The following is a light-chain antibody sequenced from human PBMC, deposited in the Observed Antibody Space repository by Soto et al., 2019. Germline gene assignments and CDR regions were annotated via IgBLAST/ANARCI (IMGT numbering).Light chain of an antibody. CDR2: DTS. V-gene: IGKV3-15*01. CDR3: QQYCNGPPNR. CDR1: QSVSIH. Sequence: TQPPVPPSQPHNQTATLSCGASQSVSIHLAWYQQKPGQAPRLLIYDTSTRATGIPARFSGSGSGTEFTLTISSLQSEDFAIYYCQQYCNGPPNRLGEGTRLAIK. J-gene: IGKJ5*01.